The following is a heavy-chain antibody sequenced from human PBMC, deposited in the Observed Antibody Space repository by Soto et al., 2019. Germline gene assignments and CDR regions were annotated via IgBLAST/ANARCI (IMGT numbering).Heavy chain of an antibody. CDR1: GYTFTGYY. CDR2: INPNSGGT. Sequence: GASVKVSCKASGYTFTGYYMHWVRQAPGQGLEWMGWINPNSGGTNYAQKFQGWVTVTRDTSISTAYMELSRLRSDDTAVYYCARSSILWFGDNRGNYYGMDVWGQGTTVTVSS. V-gene: IGHV1-2*04. CDR3: ARSSILWFGDNRGNYYGMDV. D-gene: IGHD3-10*01. J-gene: IGHJ6*02.